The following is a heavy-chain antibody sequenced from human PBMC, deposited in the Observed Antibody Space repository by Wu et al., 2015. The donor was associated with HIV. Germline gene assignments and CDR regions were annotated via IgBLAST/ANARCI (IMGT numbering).Heavy chain of an antibody. D-gene: IGHD3-9*01. Sequence: QVLLVQSGAEVKKPGASVKVSCKGSGYTFTDYNVHWVRQVPGQGLQWMGNINANSGRTNYAENFQGRVAMTRDTSVNTVYLELETLTSDDTALYFCARGDRFYAILTGYSKNWFDPGAREPWSASPQ. CDR2: INANSGRT. CDR1: GYTFTDYN. V-gene: IGHV1-2*02. J-gene: IGHJ5*02. CDR3: ARGDRFYAILTGYSKNWFDP.